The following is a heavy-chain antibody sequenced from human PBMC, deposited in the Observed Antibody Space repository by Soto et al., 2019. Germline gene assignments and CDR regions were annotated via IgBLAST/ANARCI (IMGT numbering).Heavy chain of an antibody. J-gene: IGHJ6*03. V-gene: IGHV1-58*02. D-gene: IGHD1-7*01. CDR3: AAYCDDWNYAGTYYMDV. CDR2: IVVGSGNT. Sequence: ASVKVSCKASGFTFTSSAMQWVRQARGQRLEWIGWIVVGSGNTNYAQKFQERVTITRDMSTSTAYMELSSLRSEDTAVYYCAAYCDDWNYAGTYYMDVWGKGTTVTVSS. CDR1: GFTFTSSA.